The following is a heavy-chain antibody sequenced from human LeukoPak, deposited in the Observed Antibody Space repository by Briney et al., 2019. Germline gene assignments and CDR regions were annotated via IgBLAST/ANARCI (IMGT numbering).Heavy chain of an antibody. CDR2: ISGSGGST. V-gene: IGHV3-23*01. CDR1: GFTFSSYA. J-gene: IGHJ4*02. D-gene: IGHD6-13*01. Sequence: PGGSLRLSCAASGFTFSSYAMSWVRQAPGKGLEWVSAISGSGGSTYYADSVKGRFTISRDNAKNSLYLQMNSLRAEDTAVYYCAREVYSSSWYQFDYWGQGTLVTVSS. CDR3: AREVYSSSWYQFDY.